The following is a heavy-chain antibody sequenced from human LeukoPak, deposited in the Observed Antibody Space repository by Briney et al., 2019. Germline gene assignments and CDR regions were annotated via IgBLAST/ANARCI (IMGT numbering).Heavy chain of an antibody. V-gene: IGHV5-10-1*01. J-gene: IGHJ6*02. Sequence: GESLKISCKGSGYSFTSYWISWVRQMPGKGLEWMGRIDPTDSYTNYSPSFQGHVTMSVDKSIITAYMQWSSLKASDTAMYYCARLARGIGAFYGMDVWGQGTTVTVFS. CDR2: IDPTDSYT. CDR1: GYSFTSYW. CDR3: ARLARGIGAFYGMDV. D-gene: IGHD6-13*01.